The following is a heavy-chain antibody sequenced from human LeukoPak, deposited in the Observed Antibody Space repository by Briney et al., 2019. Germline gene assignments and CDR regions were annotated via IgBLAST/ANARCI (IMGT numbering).Heavy chain of an antibody. J-gene: IGHJ5*02. CDR2: IKQDGSEK. CDR1: GFTFSSYW. Sequence: GGSLRLSCAASGFTFSSYWMSWVRQAPGKGVEWVANIKQDGSEKDYVVSVKGRFTISRDNAKNSLYLQMNSLRAEDTAVYYCAKPPFLRWTPGDWFDPWGQGTLVTVSS. CDR3: AKPPFLRWTPGDWFDP. D-gene: IGHD4-23*01. V-gene: IGHV3-7*01.